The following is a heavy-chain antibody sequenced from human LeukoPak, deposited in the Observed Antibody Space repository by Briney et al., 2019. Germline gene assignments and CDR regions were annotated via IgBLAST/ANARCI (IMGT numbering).Heavy chain of an antibody. D-gene: IGHD6-13*01. CDR1: GFTFSSYG. CDR3: ARAIAAAGFDY. J-gene: IGHJ4*02. Sequence: GGSLRLSCAASGFTFSSYGMHWVRQAPGKGLEWVAVMSYDGSKKYYTDSVKGRFTISRDNAKNSLYLQMNSLRAEDTAVYYCARAIAAAGFDYWGQGTLVTVSS. V-gene: IGHV3-30*12. CDR2: MSYDGSKK.